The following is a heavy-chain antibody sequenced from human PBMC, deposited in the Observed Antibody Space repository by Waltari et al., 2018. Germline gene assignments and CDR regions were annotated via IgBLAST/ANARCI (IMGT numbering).Heavy chain of an antibody. CDR2: IDYSGNT. D-gene: IGHD4-17*01. Sequence: EVQLVQSGAEVKKPGESLKISCKGSGYSFTSYWIGWVRQIPGKGLEWIGYIDYSGNTKYNPSLKSRVTMSIGTSTSRNQFSLRLNTVTAADTAVYYCARAHPPGVLYGGYPRDYSNGMDVWGQGTTVIVSS. CDR3: ARAHPPGVLYGGYPRDYSNGMDV. CDR1: GYSFTSYW. V-gene: IGHV5-51*01. J-gene: IGHJ6*02.